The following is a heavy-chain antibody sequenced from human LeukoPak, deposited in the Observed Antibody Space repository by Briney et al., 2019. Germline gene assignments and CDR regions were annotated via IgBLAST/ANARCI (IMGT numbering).Heavy chain of an antibody. V-gene: IGHV3-11*04. CDR1: GFTFSDYY. Sequence: GGSLRLSCAASGFTFSDYYMSWIRQAPGKGLEWVSYIRSSSTTIYYADSVKGRFTISRDNAKNSLYLQMNSLRAEDTAVYYCARAKRNGFDIWGQGTMVTVSS. CDR3: ARAKRNGFDI. CDR2: IRSSSTTI. J-gene: IGHJ3*02.